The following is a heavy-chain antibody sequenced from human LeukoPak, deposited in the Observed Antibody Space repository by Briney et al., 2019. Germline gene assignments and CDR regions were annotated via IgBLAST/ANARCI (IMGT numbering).Heavy chain of an antibody. V-gene: IGHV3-23*01. D-gene: IGHD6-19*01. Sequence: GSLRLSCTASGFTFSSFAMHWVRQAPGKGLEWVSAISNSGGSTYYADSVKGRFSISRDNSKNTLYLQMNSLRAEDTAVYYCAKRSSSSGWANYFDYWGQGTLVTVSS. J-gene: IGHJ4*02. CDR3: AKRSSSSGWANYFDY. CDR1: GFTFSSFA. CDR2: ISNSGGST.